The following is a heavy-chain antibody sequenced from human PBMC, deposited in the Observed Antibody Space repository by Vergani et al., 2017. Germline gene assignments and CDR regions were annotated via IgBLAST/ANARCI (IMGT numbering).Heavy chain of an antibody. J-gene: IGHJ4*02. Sequence: EVQLLESGGGLVQPGGSLRLTCAASEFTFSNYAMNWVRQAPGKGLEWVSGISGSGVSEYYTDSGKGRFTISRDNSKNMLFLQMNNLRTEDTAIYYCAKQYCVSGNYLFDYWGQGTLVTVSS. CDR3: AKQYCVSGNYLFDY. V-gene: IGHV3-23*01. CDR1: EFTFSNYA. D-gene: IGHD2-21*01. CDR2: ISGSGVSE.